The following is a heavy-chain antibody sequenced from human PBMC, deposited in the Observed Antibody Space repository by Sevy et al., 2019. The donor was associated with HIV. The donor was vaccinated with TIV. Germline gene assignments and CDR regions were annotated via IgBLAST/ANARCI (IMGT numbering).Heavy chain of an antibody. V-gene: IGHV4-30-2*01. CDR1: GVSISTGAYS. J-gene: IGHJ3*02. CDR2: IYHTGNT. CDR3: ARDGGTMTTPGSFDI. D-gene: IGHD4-17*01. Sequence: SETLSLTCAVSGVSISTGAYSWNWIRQPPGKGLEWIGYIYHTGNTYYNPSLKSRITISLDRSKNQFSLRLSSVTAADTAVYFCARDGGTMTTPGSFDIWGQGTMVTVSS.